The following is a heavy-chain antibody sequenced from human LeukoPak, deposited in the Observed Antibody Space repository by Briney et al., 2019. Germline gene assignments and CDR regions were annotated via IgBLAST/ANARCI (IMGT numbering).Heavy chain of an antibody. CDR3: AIDAWDLPLDAFDI. Sequence: GGSLRLSCAASGFTFSTYNMNWVRQAPGKGLEWVSYISTDSDSIYYADFVKGRFTISRDNARNSLYLQMNSLRDEDTAVYYCAIDAWDLPLDAFDIWGQGTMVTVSS. D-gene: IGHD1-26*01. CDR2: ISTDSDSI. CDR1: GFTFSTYN. J-gene: IGHJ3*02. V-gene: IGHV3-48*02.